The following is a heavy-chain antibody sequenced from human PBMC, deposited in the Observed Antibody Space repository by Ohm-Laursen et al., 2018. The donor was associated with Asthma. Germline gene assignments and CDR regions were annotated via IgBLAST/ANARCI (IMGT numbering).Heavy chain of an antibody. J-gene: IGHJ6*01. CDR3: ASNLRYFDYRV. V-gene: IGHV3-9*01. CDR1: GFTFSSYA. Sequence: SLRLSCAASGFTFSSYAMHWVRQAPGKGLEWVSGINWNSGDTGYAGSVKGRFTISRDNSNNTVYLQMNSLRAEDTALYYCASNLRYFDYRVWGQGTTVIVSS. D-gene: IGHD3-9*01. CDR2: INWNSGDT.